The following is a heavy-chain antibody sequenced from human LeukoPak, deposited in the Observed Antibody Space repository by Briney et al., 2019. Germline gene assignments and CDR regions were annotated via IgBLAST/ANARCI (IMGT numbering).Heavy chain of an antibody. J-gene: IGHJ5*02. CDR3: ARLHSSSWWFDP. CDR2: IYPGDSDT. Sequence: GESLKISCKGSGYSFTHYWIAWVRQMPGKGLEWMGIIYPGDSDTRYSPSFQGQVTVSADKSISTAYLQWSSLKASDTAMYYCARLHSSSWWFDPRGQGTQVTVSS. V-gene: IGHV5-51*01. D-gene: IGHD6-13*01. CDR1: GYSFTHYW.